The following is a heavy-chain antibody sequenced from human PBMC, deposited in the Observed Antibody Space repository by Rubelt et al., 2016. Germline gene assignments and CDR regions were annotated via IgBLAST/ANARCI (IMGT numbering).Heavy chain of an antibody. D-gene: IGHD6-13*01. CDR2: INHRGST. Sequence: QVQLQQWGAGLLKPSETLSLTCAVYGGSFSGYYWSWIRQPPGKGLEWVGEINHRGSTNYNPSLKSRVTISVDTSKNQFSLKLSSVTAADTAVYYCASADSSSWYVRYWGQGTLVTVSS. CDR3: ASADSSSWYVRY. V-gene: IGHV4-34*01. CDR1: GGSFSGYY. J-gene: IGHJ4*02.